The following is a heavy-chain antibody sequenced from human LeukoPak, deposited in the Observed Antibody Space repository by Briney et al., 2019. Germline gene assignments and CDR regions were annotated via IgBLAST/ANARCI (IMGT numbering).Heavy chain of an antibody. Sequence: PGGSLRLSCAASGLVFGKYAMAWVRQAPGKGLECVSIISDDSSFTYYLDSVKGRSTIFRDNSKNTLYLHMNSLKAEDTAVYYCARRNFDYWGQRTLVTVPS. J-gene: IGHJ4*02. CDR1: GLVFGKYA. CDR3: ARRNFDY. CDR2: ISDDSSFT. V-gene: IGHV3-23*01.